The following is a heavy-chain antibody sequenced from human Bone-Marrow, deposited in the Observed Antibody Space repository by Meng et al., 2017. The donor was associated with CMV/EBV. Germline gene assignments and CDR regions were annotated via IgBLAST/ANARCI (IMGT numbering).Heavy chain of an antibody. V-gene: IGHV3-74*01. CDR2: INSDGSST. D-gene: IGHD3-22*01. Sequence: GGSLRLSCAASGFTFSSYWMHWVRQAPGKGLVWVSRINSDGSSTSYADSVKGRFTISRDNSKNTLYLQMNSLRAEDTAVYYCAKGRNGITMTHWGQGTLVTVSS. J-gene: IGHJ4*02. CDR1: GFTFSSYW. CDR3: AKGRNGITMTH.